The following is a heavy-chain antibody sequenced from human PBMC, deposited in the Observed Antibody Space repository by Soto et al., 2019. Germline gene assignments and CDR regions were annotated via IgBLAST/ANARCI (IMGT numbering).Heavy chain of an antibody. J-gene: IGHJ4*02. CDR2: INPNSGGT. D-gene: IGHD3-22*01. Sequence: ASVKVSCKASGYTFTAYYMHWVRQAPGQGLERMGWINPNSGGTNYAQKFQGWVTMTRDTSISTVYMELSRLRSDDAAVYYCARSDSSGYLFDXWGQGTLVTVSS. V-gene: IGHV1-2*04. CDR3: ARSDSSGYLFDX. CDR1: GYTFTAYY.